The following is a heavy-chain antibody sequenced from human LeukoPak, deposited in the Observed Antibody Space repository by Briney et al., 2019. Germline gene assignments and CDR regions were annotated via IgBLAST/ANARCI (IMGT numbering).Heavy chain of an antibody. D-gene: IGHD4-17*01. CDR1: GVSFRDYY. CDR2: ISSSGSTT. CDR3: AKRPSDYGDYVSYFDY. Sequence: GSLRLSCAASGVSFRDYYMSWIRQAPGKGLEWVSYISSSGSTTYYADSVKGRFTISRDNAKNSLYLQMNSLRAEDTAVYYCAKRPSDYGDYVSYFDYWGQGTLVTVSS. J-gene: IGHJ4*02. V-gene: IGHV3-11*01.